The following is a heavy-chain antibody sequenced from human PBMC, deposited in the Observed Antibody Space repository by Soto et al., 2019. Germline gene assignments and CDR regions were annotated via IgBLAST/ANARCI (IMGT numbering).Heavy chain of an antibody. J-gene: IGHJ5*02. V-gene: IGHV3-11*01. CDR1: GFTFSDYY. CDR3: ARVPVVPAAMGSGGWFDP. CDR2: ISSSGSTI. Sequence: GGSLRLSCAASGFTFSDYYMSWIRQAPGKGLEWVSYISSSGSTIYYADSVKGRFTISRDNAKNSLYLQMNSLRAEDTAVYYCARVPVVPAAMGSGGWFDPWGQGTLVTVSS. D-gene: IGHD2-2*01.